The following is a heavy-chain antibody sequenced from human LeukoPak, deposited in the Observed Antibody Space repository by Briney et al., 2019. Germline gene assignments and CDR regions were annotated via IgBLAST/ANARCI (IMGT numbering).Heavy chain of an antibody. J-gene: IGHJ5*02. CDR2: IYYSGST. CDR3: ARDTGMGRFDP. V-gene: IGHV4-31*03. CDR1: VGSLCGGGYC. D-gene: IGHD6-13*01. Sequence: SQTLSLTCTLSVGSLCGGGYCWSSVRQHPGNGLGWIGYIYYSGSTYDDPFLKRRVTISVDTSKNQFSLKLSSVTAADTAEYYCARDTGMGRFDPWGQGTLVTVSS.